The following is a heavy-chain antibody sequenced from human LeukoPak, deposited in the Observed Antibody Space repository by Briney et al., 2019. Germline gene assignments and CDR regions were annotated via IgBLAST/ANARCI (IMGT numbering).Heavy chain of an antibody. CDR1: GFTFSSYA. CDR2: ISYDGSNK. CDR3: ARRFDS. V-gene: IGHV3-30-3*01. Sequence: AGGSLRLSCAASGFTFSSYAMHWVRQAPGKGLEWVAVISYDGSNKYYADSVKGRFTISRDNSKNTLYLQMNSLRAEDTAVYYCARRFDSWGQGTLVIVSS. J-gene: IGHJ4*02.